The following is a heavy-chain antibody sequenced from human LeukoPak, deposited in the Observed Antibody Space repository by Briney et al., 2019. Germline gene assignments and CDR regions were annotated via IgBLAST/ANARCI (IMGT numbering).Heavy chain of an antibody. CDR3: ARVQLQDYYGSGSYDYDY. CDR1: GGSISSYY. V-gene: IGHV4-59*06. CDR2: IYYSGST. J-gene: IGHJ4*02. D-gene: IGHD3-10*01. Sequence: SETLSLTCTVSGGSISSYYWSWIRQHPGKGLEWIGYIYYSGSTYYNPSLKSRVTISVDTSKNQFSLKLSSVTAADTAVYYCARVQLQDYYGSGSYDYDYWGQGTLVTVSS.